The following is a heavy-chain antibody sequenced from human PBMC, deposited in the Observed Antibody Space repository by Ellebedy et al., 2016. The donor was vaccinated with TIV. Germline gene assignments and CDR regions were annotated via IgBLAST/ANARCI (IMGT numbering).Heavy chain of an antibody. D-gene: IGHD2-21*02. Sequence: GESLKISXAASGFTFSSYAMHWVRQAPGKGLEWVAVISYDGSNKYYADSVKGRFTISRDNSKNTLYLQMNSLRAEDTAVYYCASYCGGDCYALDYWGQGTLVTVSS. V-gene: IGHV3-30*04. CDR3: ASYCGGDCYALDY. J-gene: IGHJ4*02. CDR1: GFTFSSYA. CDR2: ISYDGSNK.